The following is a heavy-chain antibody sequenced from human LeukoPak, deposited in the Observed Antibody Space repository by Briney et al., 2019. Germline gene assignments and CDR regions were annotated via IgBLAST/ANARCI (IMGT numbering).Heavy chain of an antibody. Sequence: ASVKVSCKASGYTFTSYDFSWVRQAPGQGLEWMGWISAYNGNTNYAQILQGRLTMTTDTSTSTAYMEQRSMRSEDTAVYYCARGPFGTVPADGDFYHYYMDVWGKGTTVTISS. V-gene: IGHV1-18*01. J-gene: IGHJ6*03. CDR2: ISAYNGNT. CDR1: GYTFTSYD. D-gene: IGHD3-10*01. CDR3: ARGPFGTVPADGDFYHYYMDV.